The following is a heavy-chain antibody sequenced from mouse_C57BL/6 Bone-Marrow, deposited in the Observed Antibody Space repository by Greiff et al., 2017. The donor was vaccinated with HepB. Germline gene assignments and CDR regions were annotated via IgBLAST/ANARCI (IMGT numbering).Heavy chain of an antibody. CDR1: GFTFSDYY. J-gene: IGHJ4*01. CDR3: ARQEKESVSGSSYERGAMDY. CDR2: ISNGGGST. Sequence: EVKLMESGGGLVQPGGSLKLSCAASGFTFSDYYMYWVRQTPEKRLEWVAYISNGGGSTYYPETVKGRFTISRDNAKNTLYLQMSRLKSEDTAMYYCARQEKESVSGSSYERGAMDYWGQGTSVTVSS. V-gene: IGHV5-12*01. D-gene: IGHD1-1*01.